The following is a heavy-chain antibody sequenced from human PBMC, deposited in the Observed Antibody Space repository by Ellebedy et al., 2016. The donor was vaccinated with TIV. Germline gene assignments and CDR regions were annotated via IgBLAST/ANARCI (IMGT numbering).Heavy chain of an antibody. CDR3: ARELAAAGFFDY. V-gene: IGHV3-21*04. D-gene: IGHD6-13*01. CDR1: GFTFSSYS. Sequence: PGGSLRPSCAASGFTFSSYSMNWVRQAPGKGLEWVSSISSSNHYIHYAYSVKGRFTISRDNAKNSLYLQMNSLRAEDTAVFYCARELAAAGFFDYWGQGTLVTVSS. J-gene: IGHJ4*02. CDR2: ISSSNHYI.